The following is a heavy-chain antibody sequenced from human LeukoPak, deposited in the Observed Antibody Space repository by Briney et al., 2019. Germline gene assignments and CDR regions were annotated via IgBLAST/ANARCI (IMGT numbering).Heavy chain of an antibody. CDR1: GYTFTSYY. D-gene: IGHD5-12*01. CDR3: ARDNSGYSGYANFDY. Sequence: GASVKVSCKASGYTFTSYYMHWVRQAPGQGLEWMGIINPSGGSTSYAQKFQGRVTMTRDTSTSTVYMELSSLRSEDTAVYYCARDNSGYSGYANFDYWGQGTLVTVSS. V-gene: IGHV1-46*01. CDR2: INPSGGST. J-gene: IGHJ4*02.